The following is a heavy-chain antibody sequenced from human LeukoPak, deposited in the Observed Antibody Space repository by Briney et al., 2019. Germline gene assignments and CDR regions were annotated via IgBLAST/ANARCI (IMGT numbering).Heavy chain of an antibody. CDR2: ISGSGGST. J-gene: IGHJ6*02. V-gene: IGHV3-23*01. D-gene: IGHD4-23*01. CDR1: GFTFSSYA. CDR3: AKVSVEYYYGMDV. Sequence: SRGSLRLSCAASGFTFSSYAMSWVRQAPGKGLEWVSAISGSGGSTYYADSVKGRFTISRDNSKNTLYLQMNSLRAEDTAVYYCAKVSVEYYYGMDVWGQGTTVTVSS.